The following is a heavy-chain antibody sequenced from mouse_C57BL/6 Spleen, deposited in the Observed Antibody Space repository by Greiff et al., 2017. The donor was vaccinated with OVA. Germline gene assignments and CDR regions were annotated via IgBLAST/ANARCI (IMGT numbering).Heavy chain of an antibody. CDR2: IYPGNSDT. CDR1: GYTFTSYW. Sequence: VQLKQSGTVLVRPGASVKMSCKTSGYTFTSYWMHWVKQRPGQGLEWIGAIYPGNSDTSYNQKFKGKATLTAVTSASTAYMELSSLTTEDSAVYYGKRGPSYYDYDGGDYWGQGTTLTVSS. V-gene: IGHV1-5*01. CDR3: KRGPSYYDYDGGDY. D-gene: IGHD2-4*01. J-gene: IGHJ2*01.